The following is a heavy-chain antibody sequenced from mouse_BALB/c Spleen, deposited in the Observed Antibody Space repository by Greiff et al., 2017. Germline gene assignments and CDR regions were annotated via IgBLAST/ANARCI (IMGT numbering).Heavy chain of an antibody. J-gene: IGHJ4*01. Sequence: VQLQQPGAELVKPGASVKLSCKASGYTFTSYWMHWVKQRPGQGLEWIGEINPSNGRTNYNEKFKSKATLTVDKSSSTAYMQLSSLTSEDSAVYYCARSVNYYGRVYYAMDYWGQGTSVTVSS. V-gene: IGHV1S81*02. CDR3: ARSVNYYGRVYYAMDY. CDR1: GYTFTSYW. D-gene: IGHD1-1*01. CDR2: INPSNGRT.